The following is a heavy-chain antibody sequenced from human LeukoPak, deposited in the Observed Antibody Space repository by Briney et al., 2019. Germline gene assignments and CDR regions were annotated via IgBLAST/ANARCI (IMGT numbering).Heavy chain of an antibody. J-gene: IGHJ5*02. CDR1: GFIFSAYW. D-gene: IGHD3-22*01. CDR2: INSDGSTT. Sequence: GGSLRLSCAASGFIFSAYWMHWVRQAPGKGLVWVARINSDGSTTTYADSVKGRFTISRDNAKNTLYLQMNSLRVEDTAVYYCARDLGQYYDTSDNWFDPWGQGTLVTVSS. V-gene: IGHV3-74*01. CDR3: ARDLGQYYDTSDNWFDP.